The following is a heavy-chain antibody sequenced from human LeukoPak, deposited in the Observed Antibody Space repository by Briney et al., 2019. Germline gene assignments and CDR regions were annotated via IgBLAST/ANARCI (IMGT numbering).Heavy chain of an antibody. J-gene: IGHJ6*03. D-gene: IGHD4-17*01. CDR3: ARSGLRHYYYYYYMDV. Sequence: PGGSLRLSCAASGFTFSSYWMSWVRQAPGKGLEWVANIKEDAGEIYYVDSVKGRFTISRDNSKNTLYLQMNSLRAEDTAVYYCARSGLRHYYYYYYMDVWGKGTTVTVSS. CDR1: GFTFSSYW. CDR2: IKEDAGEI. V-gene: IGHV3-7*01.